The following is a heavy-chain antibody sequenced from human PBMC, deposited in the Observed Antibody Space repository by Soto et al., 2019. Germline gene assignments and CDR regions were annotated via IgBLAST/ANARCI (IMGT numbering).Heavy chain of an antibody. D-gene: IGHD6-19*01. CDR1: GFTFSSYS. J-gene: IGHJ6*02. Sequence: EVQLVESGGGLGQPGGSLRLSWAASGFTFSSYSMNLVRQAPGKGLEWGSYISSSSSTIYYTDSVKGRFTISRDNAKNSLYLQMNSLRDEDTAVYYCARDRIAVAGNEGVYYYGMDVWGQGTTVTVSS. V-gene: IGHV3-48*02. CDR3: ARDRIAVAGNEGVYYYGMDV. CDR2: ISSSSSTI.